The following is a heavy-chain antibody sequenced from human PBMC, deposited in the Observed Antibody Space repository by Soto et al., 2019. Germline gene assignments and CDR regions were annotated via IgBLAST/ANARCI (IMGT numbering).Heavy chain of an antibody. CDR3: ARSGEVAALPNWFDP. V-gene: IGHV4-31*03. CDR1: GGSISSGGYY. Sequence: SETLSLTCTVSGGSISSGGYYWSWIRQRPGKGLEWIGYIYYSGSTYYNPSLKSRVTISVDTSKNQFSLKLSSVTAADTAVYYCARSGEVAALPNWFDPWGQGTLVTVS. J-gene: IGHJ5*02. CDR2: IYYSGST. D-gene: IGHD2-2*02.